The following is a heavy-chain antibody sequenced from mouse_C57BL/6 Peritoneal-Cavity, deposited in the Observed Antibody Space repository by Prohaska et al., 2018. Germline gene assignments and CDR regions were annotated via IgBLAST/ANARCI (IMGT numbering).Heavy chain of an antibody. CDR3: ARLDGHFDY. V-gene: IGHV1-69*01. CDR2: IDPSDSYT. J-gene: IGHJ2*01. D-gene: IGHD1-1*01. CDR1: GYTFTSYW. Sequence: QVQLQQPGAELVMPGASVKLSCKASGYTFTSYWMHWVKQRPGQGLEWIGEIDPSDSYTNHNQKFKGKATLTVDKSSSTAYMQLSSLTSEDSAVYYCARLDGHFDYWGQGTTLTVSS.